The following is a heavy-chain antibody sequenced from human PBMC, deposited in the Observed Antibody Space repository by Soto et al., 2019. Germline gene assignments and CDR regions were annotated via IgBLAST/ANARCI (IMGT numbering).Heavy chain of an antibody. CDR2: IIPIFGTA. Sequence: SVKVSCKASGGTFSSYAISWVRQAPGQGLEWMGGIIPIFGTANYAQKFQGRLTITADKSTSTAYMDLSSLRPEDTAVYYCARLTLRFLEWAQYSMDVWGQGTTVTVSS. D-gene: IGHD3-3*01. V-gene: IGHV1-69*06. J-gene: IGHJ6*02. CDR3: ARLTLRFLEWAQYSMDV. CDR1: GGTFSSYA.